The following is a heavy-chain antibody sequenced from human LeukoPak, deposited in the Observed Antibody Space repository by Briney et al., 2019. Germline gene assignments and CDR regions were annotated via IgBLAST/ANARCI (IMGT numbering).Heavy chain of an antibody. CDR3: AKGNSRGYSSGSIPFDY. J-gene: IGHJ4*02. CDR2: IRYDGRNK. Sequence: GGSLRLSCAASGFTFSSYGMHWVRQAPGKGLEWVAFIRYDGRNKYYADSVKRRFSIYRDNSKNTLYLQMNSLRAEDTAVYYCAKGNSRGYSSGSIPFDYWGQGTLVTVSS. CDR1: GFTFSSYG. V-gene: IGHV3-30*02. D-gene: IGHD6-19*01.